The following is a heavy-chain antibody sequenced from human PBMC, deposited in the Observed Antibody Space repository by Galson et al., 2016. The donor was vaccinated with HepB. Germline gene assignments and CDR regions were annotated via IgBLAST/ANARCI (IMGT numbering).Heavy chain of an antibody. CDR1: GFTFTSYA. J-gene: IGHJ6*03. Sequence: SLRLSCAASGFTFTSYAMAWVRKAPGRRLEWVSSLSGSGGGTSYADSVKGRFTFSRDNSRNTLYLQLNSLRAEDTALYYCAKDINPSATIIVVTYMDAWGKGTTVTVSS. D-gene: IGHD3-22*01. CDR2: LSGSGGGT. CDR3: AKDINPSATIIVVTYMDA. V-gene: IGHV3-23*01.